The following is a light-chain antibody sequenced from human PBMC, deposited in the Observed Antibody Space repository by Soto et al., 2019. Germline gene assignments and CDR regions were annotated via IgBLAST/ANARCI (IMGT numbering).Light chain of an antibody. Sequence: DIQMTQSPSSLSASVGDRVTITCRASQSISTYLNWYQQKPGKAPKLLIYAASSLQSGVPSRFSGSGSGTDFTLTISSLQPEDFATYYCQQRYSVTLTFGQGTKLETK. CDR1: QSISTY. V-gene: IGKV1-39*01. CDR2: AAS. J-gene: IGKJ2*01. CDR3: QQRYSVTLT.